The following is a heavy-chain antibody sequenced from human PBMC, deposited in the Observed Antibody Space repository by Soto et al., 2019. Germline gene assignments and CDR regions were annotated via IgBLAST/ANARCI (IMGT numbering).Heavy chain of an antibody. CDR2: IAYDGSIK. Sequence: QVQLVESGGGVVRPGRSLRLSCAASGFIFRNYGMQWVRQPPGKGLEWVSVIAYDGSIKYYLDSVKGRFTISKDDSKNTVYLQMDNLTPEDTAVDYCARDQKTVAVLDYWGKRTLVTVSS. CDR3: ARDQKTVAVLDY. D-gene: IGHD4-17*01. CDR1: GFIFRNYG. J-gene: IGHJ4*02. V-gene: IGHV3-30*03.